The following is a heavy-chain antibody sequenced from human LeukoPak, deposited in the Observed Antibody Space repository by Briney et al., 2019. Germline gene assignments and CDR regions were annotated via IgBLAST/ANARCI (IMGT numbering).Heavy chain of an antibody. D-gene: IGHD3-10*01. CDR2: IYYSGST. CDR1: GGSIGSYY. V-gene: IGHV4-59*01. CDR3: ARTNPMVRGVIISPYYYYGMDV. Sequence: PSETLSLTCTVSGGSIGSYYWSWIRQPPEQGLEWIGYIYYSGSTNYNPSLKSRVTILVDTSKNQFSLKLSSVTAADAAVYYCARTNPMVRGVIISPYYYYGMDVWGQGTTVSVSS. J-gene: IGHJ6*02.